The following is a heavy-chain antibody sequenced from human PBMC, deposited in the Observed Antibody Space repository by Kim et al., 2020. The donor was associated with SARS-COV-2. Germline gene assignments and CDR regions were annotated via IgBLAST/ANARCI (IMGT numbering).Heavy chain of an antibody. D-gene: IGHD6-13*01. Sequence: SVKVSCKASGGTFSSYAISWVRQAPGQGLEWMGRIIPILGIANYAQKFQGRVTITADKSTSTAYMELSSLRSEDTAVYYCARDLGLYSSPPMGINWGQGTLVTVSS. CDR1: GGTFSSYA. J-gene: IGHJ1*01. CDR3: ARDLGLYSSPPMGIN. CDR2: IIPILGIA. V-gene: IGHV1-69*04.